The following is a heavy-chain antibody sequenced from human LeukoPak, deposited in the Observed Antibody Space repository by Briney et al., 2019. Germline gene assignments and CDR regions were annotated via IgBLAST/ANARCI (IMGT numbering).Heavy chain of an antibody. V-gene: IGHV3-7*01. Sequence: RGSLRLSCEASGFTLNYYWMSWVRQAPGKGLEWVANINQDGSEKYFVDSVKGRFTISRDNAQNSVFLQMDSLRVDDTAVYYCARWVSQYYLDYWGQGTHVTVSS. D-gene: IGHD2-21*01. CDR3: ARWVSQYYLDY. CDR2: INQDGSEK. J-gene: IGHJ4*02. CDR1: GFTLNYYW.